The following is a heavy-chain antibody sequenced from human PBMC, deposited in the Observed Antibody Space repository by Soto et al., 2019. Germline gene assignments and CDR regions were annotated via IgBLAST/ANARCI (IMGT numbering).Heavy chain of an antibody. CDR1: GFSFSSYA. V-gene: IGHV3-30-3*01. D-gene: IGHD3-3*01. CDR2: ISYDGSNK. CDR3: ARDKRDLRFLEWSYYFDY. Sequence: GGALRLSCAASGFSFSSYAMHWVRQAPGKGLEWVAVISYDGSNKYYADSVKGRFTISRDNSKNTLYLQMNSLRAEDTAVYYCARDKRDLRFLEWSYYFDYWGQGTLVTVSS. J-gene: IGHJ4*02.